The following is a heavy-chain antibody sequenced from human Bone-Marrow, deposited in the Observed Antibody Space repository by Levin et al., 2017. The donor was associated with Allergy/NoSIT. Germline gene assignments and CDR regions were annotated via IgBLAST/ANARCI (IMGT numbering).Heavy chain of an antibody. J-gene: IGHJ3*02. CDR2: ISSSSSYI. CDR3: AGGQGTGLRGYAFDI. V-gene: IGHV3-21*01. D-gene: IGHD1-14*01. CDR1: GFTFSSYS. Sequence: GESLKISCAASGFTFSSYSMNWVRQAPGKGLEWVSSISSSSSYIYYADSVKGRFTISRDNAKNSLYLQMNSLRAEDTAVYYCAGGQGTGLRGYAFDIWGQGTMVTVSS.